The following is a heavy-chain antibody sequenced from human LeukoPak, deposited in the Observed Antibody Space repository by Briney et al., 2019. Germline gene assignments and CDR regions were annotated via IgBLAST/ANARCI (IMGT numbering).Heavy chain of an antibody. CDR2: IYYSGST. V-gene: IGHV4-61*01. CDR1: GGSVSSASYY. D-gene: IGHD2-21*01. Sequence: PSETLSLTCTVSGGSVSSASYYWTWIRQPPGKGLEWIGYIYYSGSTKYNPSLKSRVSISVDTSKNQFSLRLTSVTAADTAVYYCARDVGFAHYWGQGTLVTVSS. J-gene: IGHJ4*02. CDR3: ARDVGFAHY.